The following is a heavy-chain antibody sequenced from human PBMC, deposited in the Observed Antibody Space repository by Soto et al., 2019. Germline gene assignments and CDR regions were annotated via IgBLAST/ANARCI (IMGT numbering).Heavy chain of an antibody. CDR1: GFTFSSYA. D-gene: IGHD1-1*01. V-gene: IGHV3-30-3*01. CDR3: EAGQLTTGWWFDP. CDR2: ISYDGSNK. J-gene: IGHJ5*02. Sequence: QVQLVESGGGVVQPGRSLRLSCAASGFTFSSYAMHWVRQAPGKGLEWVAVISYDGSNKYYADYVKGRFTISRDNSKNTLDLQMNSLRAEDTAVYYCEAGQLTTGWWFDPWGQGTLVTVSS.